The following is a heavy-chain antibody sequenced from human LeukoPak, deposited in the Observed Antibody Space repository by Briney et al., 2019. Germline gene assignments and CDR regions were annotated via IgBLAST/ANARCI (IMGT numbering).Heavy chain of an antibody. Sequence: GGSLRLSCAASGFTFSSYSMNWVRQAPGKGLEWVSSISSSSSYIYYADSVKGRFTISRDNAKNSLYLQMNSPRAADTAVYYCATDQEYQLLCFDYWGQGTLVTVSS. D-gene: IGHD2-2*01. J-gene: IGHJ4*02. CDR3: ATDQEYQLLCFDY. CDR1: GFTFSSYS. V-gene: IGHV3-21*06. CDR2: ISSSSSYI.